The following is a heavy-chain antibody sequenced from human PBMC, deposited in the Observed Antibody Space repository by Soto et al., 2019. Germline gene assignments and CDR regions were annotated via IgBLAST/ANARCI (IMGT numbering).Heavy chain of an antibody. Sequence: QVQLVQSGAEVKKPGSSVKVSCKASGGTFSSYAISWVRQAPGQGLEWMGGIIPIFGTANYAQKFQGRVTITADKPTSTAYMELSSLRSEDTAVYYCARSTAAAGYYYYYYGMDVWGQGTTVTVSS. D-gene: IGHD6-13*01. CDR2: IIPIFGTA. CDR3: ARSTAAAGYYYYYYGMDV. V-gene: IGHV1-69*06. J-gene: IGHJ6*02. CDR1: GGTFSSYA.